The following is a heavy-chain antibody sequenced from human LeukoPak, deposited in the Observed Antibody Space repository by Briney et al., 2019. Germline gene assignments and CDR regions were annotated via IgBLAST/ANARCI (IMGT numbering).Heavy chain of an antibody. J-gene: IGHJ5*02. CDR3: ATYRYSSTWYDWFDP. D-gene: IGHD6-13*01. CDR1: GFTFNSYW. Sequence: PGGSLRLSCAASGFTFNSYWMNWVRQAPGKGLEWVATINQDGSERYYVDSVKGRFTISRDNSKNTLYLQMNSLRAEDTAVYYCATYRYSSTWYDWFDPWGQGTLVTVSS. CDR2: INQDGSER. V-gene: IGHV3-7*03.